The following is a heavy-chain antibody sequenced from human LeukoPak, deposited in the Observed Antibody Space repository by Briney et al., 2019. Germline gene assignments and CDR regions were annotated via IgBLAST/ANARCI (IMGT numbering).Heavy chain of an antibody. CDR3: ASNYYDSSGYYHDAFDI. J-gene: IGHJ3*02. CDR1: GGSISSYY. V-gene: IGHV4-59*01. CDR2: IYYSGST. Sequence: PSETLSFTCTVSGGSISSYYWSWIRQPPGKGLEWIGYIYYSGSTNYNPSLKSRVTISVDTSKNQFSLKLSSVTAADTAVYYCASNYYDSSGYYHDAFDIWGQGTMVTVSS. D-gene: IGHD3-22*01.